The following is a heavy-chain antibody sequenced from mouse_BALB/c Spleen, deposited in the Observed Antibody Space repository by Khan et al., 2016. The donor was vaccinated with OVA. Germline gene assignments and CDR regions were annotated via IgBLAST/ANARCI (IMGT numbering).Heavy chain of an antibody. J-gene: IGHJ3*01. CDR1: GDSITSGY. CDR2: IIYTGYT. V-gene: IGHV3-8*02. CDR3: ARSTYRYAFVY. Sequence: EVQLQESGPSLVKPSQTLSLTCSVTGDSITSGYWNWIRKFPGNKLEYMGYIIYTGYTYYNPSLKSRISITRHTPKNQYYLQLNSVSDEDTATYYCARSTYRYAFVYWGQGTLVTVSA. D-gene: IGHD2-14*01.